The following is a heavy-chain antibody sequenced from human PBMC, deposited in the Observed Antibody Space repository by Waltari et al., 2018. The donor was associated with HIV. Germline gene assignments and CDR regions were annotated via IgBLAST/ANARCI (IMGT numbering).Heavy chain of an antibody. D-gene: IGHD3-22*01. CDR3: TTLWYSYDSTDY. V-gene: IGHV3-15*01. Sequence: EVQLVESGGGLVKPGGSLRLSCAASGITFRKAWMSWVREAPGTGLEWVGRIKSGAEGGTTDYAAAVKGRFTISRDDSKHTLYLQMDSLKTEDTAVYYCTTLWYSYDSTDYWGQGTLVTVSS. CDR1: GITFRKAW. CDR2: IKSGAEGGTT. J-gene: IGHJ4*02.